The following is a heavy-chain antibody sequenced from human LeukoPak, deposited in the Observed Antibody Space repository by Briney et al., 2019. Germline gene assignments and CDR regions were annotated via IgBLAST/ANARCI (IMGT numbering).Heavy chain of an antibody. V-gene: IGHV1-2*02. Sequence: ASVKVSCKASGYTFTSYYMHWVRQAPGQGLEWMGWINPNSGGTNYAQKFQGRVTMTRDTSISTAYMELSRLRSDDTAMYYCARVTSLWYTFDIWGQGTVVTVSS. J-gene: IGHJ3*02. CDR2: INPNSGGT. D-gene: IGHD1-14*01. CDR3: ARVTSLWYTFDI. CDR1: GYTFTSYY.